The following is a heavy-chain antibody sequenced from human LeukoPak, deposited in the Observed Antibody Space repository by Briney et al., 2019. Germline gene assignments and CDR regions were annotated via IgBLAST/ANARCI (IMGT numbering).Heavy chain of an antibody. D-gene: IGHD1-7*01. V-gene: IGHV3-74*01. Sequence: GGSLRLSCAASGFTFSSYWMHWVRQAPGKGLVWVSRINSDGSSTSYADSVKGRFSISRDNAKNTLFLQMNSLRVEDTAIYYCAGSTGTLDYWGQGALVTVYS. CDR3: AGSTGTLDY. CDR2: INSDGSST. J-gene: IGHJ4*02. CDR1: GFTFSSYW.